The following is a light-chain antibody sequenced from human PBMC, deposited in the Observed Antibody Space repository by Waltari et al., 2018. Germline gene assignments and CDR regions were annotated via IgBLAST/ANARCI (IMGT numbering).Light chain of an antibody. V-gene: IGKV3-20*01. CDR2: GAS. J-gene: IGKJ4*01. Sequence: DIVLTQSPGTLSLSPGERATLSCRASQSVSSSYLAWYQQKPGPAPRLLIYGASSRATGIPDRFSGSGSGTDFTLTISRLEPEDFAVYYCQQYGSSPPLLTFGGGTKVEIK. CDR1: QSVSSSY. CDR3: QQYGSSPPLLT.